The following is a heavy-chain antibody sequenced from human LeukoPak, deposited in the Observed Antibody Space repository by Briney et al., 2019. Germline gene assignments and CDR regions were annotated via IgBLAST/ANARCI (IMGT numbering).Heavy chain of an antibody. J-gene: IGHJ4*02. V-gene: IGHV4-39*07. Sequence: PSETLSLTCTVSGGSISSSSYYWGWIRQPPGKGLEWIGSIYYSGSTYYNPSLKSRVTISVDTSKNQFSLKLSSVTAADTAVYYCGRTKGNAYYYGSGSYYIDYWGQGTLVTVSS. CDR2: IYYSGST. D-gene: IGHD3-10*01. CDR3: GRTKGNAYYYGSGSYYIDY. CDR1: GGSISSSSYY.